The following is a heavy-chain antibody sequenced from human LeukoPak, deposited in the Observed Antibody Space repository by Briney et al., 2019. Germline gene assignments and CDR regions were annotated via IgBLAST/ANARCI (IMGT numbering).Heavy chain of an antibody. CDR1: GGSISSSSYY. CDR2: IYYSGST. J-gene: IGHJ5*02. CDR3: AKKRYYYDTKFDP. Sequence: SETLSLTCTVSGGSISSSSYYWGWIRQPPGKGLKWIGSIYYSGSTYYNPSLKNRVTISVDTPKNQFSLKLSSVTAADTAVYYCAKKRYYYDTKFDPWGQGTLVTVSS. D-gene: IGHD3-22*01. V-gene: IGHV4-39*01.